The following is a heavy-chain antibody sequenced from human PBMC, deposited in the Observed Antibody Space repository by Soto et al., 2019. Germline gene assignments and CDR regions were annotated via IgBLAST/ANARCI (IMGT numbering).Heavy chain of an antibody. Sequence: PGESLKISWKGSGYSFTSYWIGWVREMPGKGLEWMGIIYPGDSDTRYSPSFQGQVTISADKSISTAYLQWSSLKASDTAMYYCARHQAMVRGVTLTNAFDTWGQGTMVPVSS. J-gene: IGHJ3*02. V-gene: IGHV5-51*01. D-gene: IGHD3-10*01. CDR3: ARHQAMVRGVTLTNAFDT. CDR2: IYPGDSDT. CDR1: GYSFTSYW.